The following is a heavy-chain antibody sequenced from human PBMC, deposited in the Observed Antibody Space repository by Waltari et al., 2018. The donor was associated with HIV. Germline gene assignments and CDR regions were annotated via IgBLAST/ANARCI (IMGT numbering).Heavy chain of an antibody. V-gene: IGHV3-30*01. CDR1: GFTFNASA. D-gene: IGHD3-3*01. CDR3: ARGERFLEWLPKGY. Sequence: QVQLVESGGGVVQPGRSLRLSCAASGFTFNASAMHWVRQAPGKGLEWVAVILFDGSNKYYAESVKGRFTISRDNSKNTLYLQMNSLRAEDTAVYYCARGERFLEWLPKGYWGQGTLATVSS. J-gene: IGHJ4*02. CDR2: ILFDGSNK.